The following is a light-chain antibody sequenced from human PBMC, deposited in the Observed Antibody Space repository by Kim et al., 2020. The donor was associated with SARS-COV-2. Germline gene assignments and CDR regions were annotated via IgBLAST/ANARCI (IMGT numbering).Light chain of an antibody. CDR1: KGVSGSH. V-gene: IGKV3-20*01. Sequence: LSLGEVVPPSCSARKGVSGSHFASHQHKPGQAPSLLIYGTSSRATGLPDRFSGSGSGTDFTLTIGRLEPEDVAVYYCQHYGGPPYTFGQGTKLEI. J-gene: IGKJ2*01. CDR3: QHYGGPPYT. CDR2: GTS.